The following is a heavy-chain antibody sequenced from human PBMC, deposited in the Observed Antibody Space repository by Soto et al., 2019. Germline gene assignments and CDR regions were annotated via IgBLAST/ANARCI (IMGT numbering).Heavy chain of an antibody. J-gene: IGHJ6*02. V-gene: IGHV3-23*01. Sequence: LRLSCGSSGFTFSSYAMSWVRQAPGEGLEWVSAISGSGGSTYYADSVKGRFTISRDNSKNTLYLQMNSLRAEDTAVYYCAKDPILCRNRYYSYYGMDFPGQAPAVTVSS. CDR1: GFTFSSYA. D-gene: IGHD1-1*01. CDR2: ISGSGGST. CDR3: AKDPILCRNRYYSYYGMDF.